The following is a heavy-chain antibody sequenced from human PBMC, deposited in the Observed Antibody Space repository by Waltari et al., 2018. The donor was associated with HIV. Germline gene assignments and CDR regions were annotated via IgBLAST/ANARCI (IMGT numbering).Heavy chain of an antibody. V-gene: IGHV3-30-3*01. CDR3: ARGRWGYYDSSGFPGGAFDI. J-gene: IGHJ3*02. CDR2: ISYDGSNK. D-gene: IGHD3-22*01. Sequence: QVQLVESGGGVVQPGRSLRLSCAASGFTFSSYAMHWVRQAPGQGLEWVAVISYDGSNKYYADSVKGRFTISRDNSKNTLYLQMNSLRAEDTAVYYCARGRWGYYDSSGFPGGAFDIWGQGTMVTVSS. CDR1: GFTFSSYA.